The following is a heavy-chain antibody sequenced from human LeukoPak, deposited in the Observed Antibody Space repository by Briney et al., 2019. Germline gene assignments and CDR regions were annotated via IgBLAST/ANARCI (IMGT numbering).Heavy chain of an antibody. V-gene: IGHV3-53*01. CDR3: AKEHSCYLTYFLGH. Sequence: GGSLRLSCAASGFTVSSNYMSWVRQAPGKGLEWVSVIYSGGSTYYADSVKGRFTISRDSSKNTLYLQMNSLRAEDTAVYYCAKEHSCYLTYFLGHWGQGTLVTVSS. D-gene: IGHD3-22*01. CDR2: IYSGGST. CDR1: GFTVSSNY. J-gene: IGHJ4*02.